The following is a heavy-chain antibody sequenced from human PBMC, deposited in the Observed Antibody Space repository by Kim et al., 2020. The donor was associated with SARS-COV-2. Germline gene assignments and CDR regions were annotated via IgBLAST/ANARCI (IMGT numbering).Heavy chain of an antibody. Sequence: SVKVSCKASGGTFSSYAISWVRQAPGQGLEWMGRIIPILGIANYAQKFQGRVTITADKSTSTAYMELSSLRSEDTAVYYCARRGPSRGLTMPDAFDIWGQGTMVTVSS. CDR3: ARRGPSRGLTMPDAFDI. V-gene: IGHV1-69*04. D-gene: IGHD3-10*01. J-gene: IGHJ3*02. CDR1: GGTFSSYA. CDR2: IIPILGIA.